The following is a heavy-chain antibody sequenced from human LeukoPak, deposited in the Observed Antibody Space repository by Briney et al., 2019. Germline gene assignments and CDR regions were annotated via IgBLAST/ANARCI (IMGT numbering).Heavy chain of an antibody. Sequence: VGCLTLSCAACGLILTAYSMNWVRQAPGRGLEWISYIGPGGDIYYADSVTGRFTVSRDTAKNSLYLQMNGLRVEDTAVYYCARRFDSWGPGTLVSVSS. CDR1: GLILTAYS. J-gene: IGHJ4*02. CDR3: ARRFDS. V-gene: IGHV3-48*01. CDR2: IGPGGDI.